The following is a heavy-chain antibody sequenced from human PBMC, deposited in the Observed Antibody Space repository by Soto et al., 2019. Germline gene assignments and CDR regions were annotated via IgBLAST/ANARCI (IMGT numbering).Heavy chain of an antibody. CDR3: ARVSGYLYSPCDY. CDR2: IYYSGST. Sequence: QVQLQESGPGLVKPSQTLSLTCTVSGGSISSGDYYWCWLRQPPGKGREWIGYIYYSGSTYYNPSLMRRVTISVDTSKTQFSLKLSSVTAADRAVYYCARVSGYLYSPCDYWGQGTLVTVSS. D-gene: IGHD6-25*01. J-gene: IGHJ4*02. CDR1: GGSISSGDYY. V-gene: IGHV4-30-4*01.